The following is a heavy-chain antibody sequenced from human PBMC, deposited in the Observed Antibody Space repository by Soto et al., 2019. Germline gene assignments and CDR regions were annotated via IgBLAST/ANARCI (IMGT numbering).Heavy chain of an antibody. V-gene: IGHV3-23*01. CDR2: ISGSGGST. D-gene: IGHD6-6*01. CDR3: AKASGGYSSSFDY. Sequence: GGSLRLSCAASGFTFSSYAMSWVRQAPGKGLEWVSAISGSGGSTYYADSVKGRFTISRDKSKNTLYLQMNSLKAEDTAVYYCAKASGGYSSSFDYWGQGTLVTVSS. J-gene: IGHJ4*02. CDR1: GFTFSSYA.